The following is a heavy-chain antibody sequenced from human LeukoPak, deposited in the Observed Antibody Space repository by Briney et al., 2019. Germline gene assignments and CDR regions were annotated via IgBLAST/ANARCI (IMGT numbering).Heavy chain of an antibody. D-gene: IGHD3-10*01. CDR2: ISAYNGNT. Sequence: ASVKVSCKASGYTFSGYGISWVRQAPGQGLELIGWISAYNGNTNYRHKLQGRVTMTTDTSTSTDYMDLRSLRSDDTAIYYCARDSPDGSGTYYNDSPDYWGQGTLVTVSS. J-gene: IGHJ4*02. CDR3: ARDSPDGSGTYYNDSPDY. V-gene: IGHV1-18*01. CDR1: GYTFSGYG.